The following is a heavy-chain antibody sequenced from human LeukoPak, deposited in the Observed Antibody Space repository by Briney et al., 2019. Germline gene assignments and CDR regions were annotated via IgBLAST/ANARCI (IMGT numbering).Heavy chain of an antibody. CDR3: AKHRTPQDDAFDI. CDR2: IFPSGGEI. Sequence: GGSLRLSCAASGFTFSTFAMIWVRQPPGKGLEWVSSIFPSGGEIHYADSVKGRFTISRDNSKNTLYLQMNSLRAEDTAVYYCAKHRTPQDDAFDIWGQGTMVTVSS. CDR1: GFTFSTFA. V-gene: IGHV3-23*01. J-gene: IGHJ3*02.